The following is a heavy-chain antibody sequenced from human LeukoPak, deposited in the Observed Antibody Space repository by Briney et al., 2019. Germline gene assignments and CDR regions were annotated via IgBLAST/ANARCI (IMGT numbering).Heavy chain of an antibody. D-gene: IGHD6-13*01. CDR1: GGSISSGGYY. CDR2: IYHSGST. V-gene: IGHV4-30-2*01. Sequence: PSQTLSLTCTVSGGSISSGGYYWSWIRQPPGKGLEWIGYIYHSGSTYYNPSLKSRVTISVDTSKNQFSLKLSSVTAADTAVYYCARVTPAAGRLPDFDYWGQGTLVTVSS. CDR3: ARVTPAAGRLPDFDY. J-gene: IGHJ4*02.